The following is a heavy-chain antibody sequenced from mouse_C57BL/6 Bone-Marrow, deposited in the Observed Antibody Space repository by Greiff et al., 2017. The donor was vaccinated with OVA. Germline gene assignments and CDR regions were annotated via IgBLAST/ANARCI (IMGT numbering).Heavy chain of an antibody. CDR3: ARPFSLIYLEAMDY. V-gene: IGHV5-17*01. CDR2: ISSGSSTI. Sequence: EVQRVESGGGLVKPGGSLKLSCAASGFTFSDYGMHWVRQAPEKGLEWVAYISSGSSTIYYADTVKGRFTISRDNAKNTLFLQMTSLRSEDTAMYYGARPFSLIYLEAMDYWGQGTSVTVSS. CDR1: GFTFSDYG. J-gene: IGHJ4*01. D-gene: IGHD5-5*01.